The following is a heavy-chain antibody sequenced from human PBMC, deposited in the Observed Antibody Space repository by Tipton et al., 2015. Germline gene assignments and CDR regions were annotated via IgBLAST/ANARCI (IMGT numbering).Heavy chain of an antibody. Sequence: SLRLSCAVSGFNFRSFSMNWVRQAPGKGLEWLSSISSGSSYIFYAESVKARFTISRDNSKNTLYLQMNSLRAEDTAVYYCARGFLEWLLLADDYYYGMDVWGQGTTVTVSS. J-gene: IGHJ6*02. V-gene: IGHV3-21*01. CDR2: ISSGSSYI. CDR1: GFNFRSFS. CDR3: ARGFLEWLLLADDYYYGMDV. D-gene: IGHD3-3*01.